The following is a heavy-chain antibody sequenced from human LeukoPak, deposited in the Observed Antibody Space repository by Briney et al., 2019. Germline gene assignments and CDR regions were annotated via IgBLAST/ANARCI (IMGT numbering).Heavy chain of an antibody. CDR3: ARESFAARWD. J-gene: IGHJ4*02. D-gene: IGHD6-6*01. V-gene: IGHV4-59*01. Sequence: SETLSLTCTVSGDSITSYYWSWIRQPPGKGLEWIGYIYYTGSTNHNPSLKSRITISIDTSKNQFSLRLTSVTAADTAVYYCARESFAARWDWGQGTLVTVSS. CDR2: IYYTGST. CDR1: GDSITSYY.